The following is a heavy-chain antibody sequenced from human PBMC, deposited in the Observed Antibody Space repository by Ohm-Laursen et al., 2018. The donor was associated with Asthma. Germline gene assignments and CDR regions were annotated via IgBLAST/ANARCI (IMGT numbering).Heavy chain of an antibody. D-gene: IGHD6-13*01. V-gene: IGHV4-31*02. CDR1: GGSISSGGYY. J-gene: IGHJ4*02. CDR3: ASGRDIAAAGYFDY. Sequence: SETLSLTWTVSGGSISSGGYYWSWIRQHPGKGLEWIGYIYYSGSTYYNPSLKSRVTISVDTSKNQFSLKLSSVTAADTAVYYCASGRDIAAAGYFDYWGQGTLVTVSS. CDR2: IYYSGST.